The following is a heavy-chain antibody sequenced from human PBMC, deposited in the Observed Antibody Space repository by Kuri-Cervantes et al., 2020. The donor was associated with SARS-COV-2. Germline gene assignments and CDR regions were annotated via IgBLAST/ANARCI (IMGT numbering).Heavy chain of an antibody. J-gene: IGHJ4*02. D-gene: IGHD3-22*01. CDR1: GFTFSSYS. V-gene: IGHV3-21*01. CDR2: ISSSSSYI. Sequence: GESLKISCAASGFTFSSYSMNWVRQAPGKGLEWVSSISSSSSYIYYAYSVKGRFTISRDNAKNSLYLQMNSLRAEDTAVYYCARDSSGYYRLDYWGQGTLVTVSS. CDR3: ARDSSGYYRLDY.